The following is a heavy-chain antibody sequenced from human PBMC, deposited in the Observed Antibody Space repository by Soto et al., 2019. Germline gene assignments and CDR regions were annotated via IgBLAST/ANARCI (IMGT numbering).Heavy chain of an antibody. Sequence: SETLSLTCTVSGDSVSSASYYWDWIRQPPGQGLEWIGYISYSGSTDYNPTLKSRVTISVDTSKNQFSLKLSSVTAADTAVYYCARGRYSSGWFDFWGQGTMVTVSS. D-gene: IGHD6-19*01. J-gene: IGHJ4*02. CDR1: GDSVSSASYY. CDR3: ARGRYSSGWFDF. CDR2: ISYSGST. V-gene: IGHV4-61*01.